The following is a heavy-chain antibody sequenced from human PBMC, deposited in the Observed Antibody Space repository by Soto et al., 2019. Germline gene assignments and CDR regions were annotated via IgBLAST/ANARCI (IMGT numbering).Heavy chain of an antibody. V-gene: IGHV3-30-3*01. CDR1: GFTFSSYA. CDR2: ISYDGSNK. Sequence: QAQLVESGGGVVQPGRSLRLSCAASGFTFSSYAMHWVRQAPGKGLEWVAVISYDGSNKYYADSVKGRFTISRDNSKNTLYLQMNSLRAEDTAVYYCARDQGYYDFWSGYPLSDYYYGMDVWGQGTTVTVSS. D-gene: IGHD3-3*01. CDR3: ARDQGYYDFWSGYPLSDYYYGMDV. J-gene: IGHJ6*02.